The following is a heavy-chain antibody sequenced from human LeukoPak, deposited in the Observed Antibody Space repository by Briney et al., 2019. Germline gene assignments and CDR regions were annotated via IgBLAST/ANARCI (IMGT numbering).Heavy chain of an antibody. CDR1: GGSFSGYY. J-gene: IGHJ4*02. CDR2: INHSGST. Sequence: SETLSLTCAVYGGSFSGYYWSWIRQPPGKGLEWIGEINHSGSTNYNPSLKSRVTISVDTSKNQFSLKLSSVTAADTAVYYCARALGRGSYSGQLDYWGQGTLVTVSS. D-gene: IGHD1-26*01. V-gene: IGHV4-34*01. CDR3: ARALGRGSYSGQLDY.